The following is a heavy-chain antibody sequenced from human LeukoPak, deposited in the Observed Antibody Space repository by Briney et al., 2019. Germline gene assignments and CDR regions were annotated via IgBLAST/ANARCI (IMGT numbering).Heavy chain of an antibody. CDR2: IAYDGSRK. D-gene: IGHD2-21*01. Sequence: QPGGSLRLPCAASGYTYSGYGMLWARQAPAKALEWVTGIAYDGSRKHYADSVKGRFTISRDNSRNTMDLQMNSLRVEDTAVYHCTRYDCSRFDPWGQGTLVIVSA. V-gene: IGHV3-30*03. J-gene: IGHJ5*02. CDR1: GYTYSGYG. CDR3: TRYDCSRFDP.